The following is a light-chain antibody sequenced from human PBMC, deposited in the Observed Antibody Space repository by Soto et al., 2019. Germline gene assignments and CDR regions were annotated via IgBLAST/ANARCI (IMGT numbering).Light chain of an antibody. CDR1: QSVATN. CDR3: KHHNYWPS. CDR2: SAS. J-gene: IGKJ2*01. Sequence: IVMTQSPATLSVSPGERATLSCRASQSVATNLAWYQQKPGQAPRLLIHSASTRATGVPARFSGSGSGTEFTLTISGLQSEDFAVYYCKHHNYWPSFGKGTNLEIK. V-gene: IGKV3-15*01.